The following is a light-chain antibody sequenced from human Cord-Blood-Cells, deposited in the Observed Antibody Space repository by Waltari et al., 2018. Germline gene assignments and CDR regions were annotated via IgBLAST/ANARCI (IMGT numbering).Light chain of an antibody. Sequence: QSVLTQPPSVSAAPGQKVTISCSGSSSNIGNNYVSWYQQLPGTAPKRLIYDTSRRPTGIPDRSSGSKPGTSATLGITGLQTGDEADYYCGTWDSSLSAGVFGGGTKLTVL. CDR1: SSNIGNNY. CDR3: GTWDSSLSAGV. J-gene: IGLJ3*02. V-gene: IGLV1-51*01. CDR2: DTS.